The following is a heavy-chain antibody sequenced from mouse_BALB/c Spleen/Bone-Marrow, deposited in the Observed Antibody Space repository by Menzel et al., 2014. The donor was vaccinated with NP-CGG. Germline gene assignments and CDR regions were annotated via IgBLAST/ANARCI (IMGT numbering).Heavy chain of an antibody. CDR2: ISDGGSYT. CDR1: GFTFSDYY. Sequence: EVKLVESGGGLVKPGGSLKLSCAASGFTFSDYYMYWDRQTPEKRLEWVATISDGGSYTYYPDSVKGRFTISRDNAKNNLYLQMSSLKSEDTAMYYCARVVTTATLYWYFDVWGAGTTVTVSS. V-gene: IGHV5-4*02. D-gene: IGHD1-2*01. CDR3: ARVVTTATLYWYFDV. J-gene: IGHJ1*01.